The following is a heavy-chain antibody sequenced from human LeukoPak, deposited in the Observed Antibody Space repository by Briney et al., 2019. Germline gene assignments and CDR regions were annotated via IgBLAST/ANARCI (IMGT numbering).Heavy chain of an antibody. CDR1: GFTFSDYY. J-gene: IGHJ5*02. V-gene: IGHV3-11*01. CDR2: ISSSGSTI. CDR3: ATTGITFGGVIARFDP. D-gene: IGHD3-16*02. Sequence: GGSLRLSCAASGFTFSDYYISWIRQAPGKGLEWVSYISSSGSTIYYADSVKGRFTISRDNAKNSLYLQMNSLRAEDTAVYYCATTGITFGGVIARFDPWGQGTLVTVSS.